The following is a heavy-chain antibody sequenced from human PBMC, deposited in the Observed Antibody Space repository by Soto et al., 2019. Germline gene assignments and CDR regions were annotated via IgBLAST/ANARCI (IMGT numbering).Heavy chain of an antibody. CDR1: GGSISSGGYY. V-gene: IGHV4-31*03. Sequence: QVQLQESGPGLVKPSQTLSLTCTVSGGSISSGGYYWSWIRQHPGKGLEWIGYIYYSGSTYYNPSLKSRVTISVDTSKNQFSLKLSSVTAADTAVYYCARIVVAGTMGPDHGPGFDYWGQGTLVTVSS. CDR3: ARIVVAGTMGPDHGPGFDY. CDR2: IYYSGST. J-gene: IGHJ4*02. D-gene: IGHD6-19*01.